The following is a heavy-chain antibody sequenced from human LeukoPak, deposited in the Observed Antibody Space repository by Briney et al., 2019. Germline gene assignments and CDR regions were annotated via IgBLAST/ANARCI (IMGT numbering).Heavy chain of an antibody. Sequence: PGGSQRLSCAASGFTFSSYAMSWVRQAPGKGLEWVSAISGSGGSTYYADSVKGRFTISRDNSKNTLYLQMNSLRAEDTAVYYCAKDGLGQWLVAYYYYYMDVWGKGTTVTVSS. J-gene: IGHJ6*03. D-gene: IGHD6-19*01. CDR2: ISGSGGST. V-gene: IGHV3-23*01. CDR3: AKDGLGQWLVAYYYYYMDV. CDR1: GFTFSSYA.